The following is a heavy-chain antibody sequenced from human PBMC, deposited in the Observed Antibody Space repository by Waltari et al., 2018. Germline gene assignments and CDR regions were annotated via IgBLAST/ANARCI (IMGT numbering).Heavy chain of an antibody. Sequence: EMQLLALGGGLAQPGGSVRVSCAAAGFTLTSYTLTWVRQAPGRGLEWLSLLSGSGLIDYADSVKGRFTISRDTSKNTVYLQMDSLRAEDTAVYYCAKDEGNRRAPTFGMDVWGRGTTVIVS. CDR3: AKDEGNRRAPTFGMDV. D-gene: IGHD3-10*01. V-gene: IGHV3-23*01. CDR1: GFTLTSYT. J-gene: IGHJ6*02. CDR2: LSGSGLI.